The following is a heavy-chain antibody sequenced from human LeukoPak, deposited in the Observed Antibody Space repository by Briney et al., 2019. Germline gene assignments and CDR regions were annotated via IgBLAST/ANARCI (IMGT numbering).Heavy chain of an antibody. V-gene: IGHV3-66*04. D-gene: IGHD3-9*01. J-gene: IGHJ4*02. CDR2: IFSGGAT. Sequence: GGSLKLSCAASGFTFSSYGMHWVRQAPGKGLEWVSVIFSGGATYYADSVKGRFVMSRDSSENTLYLQMDSLRAEDTAVYYCTRLHYDILTGPFDYWGQGTLVTVSS. CDR3: TRLHYDILTGPFDY. CDR1: GFTFSSYG.